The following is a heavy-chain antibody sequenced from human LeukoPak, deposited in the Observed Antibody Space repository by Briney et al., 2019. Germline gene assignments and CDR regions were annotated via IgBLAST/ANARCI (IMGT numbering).Heavy chain of an antibody. V-gene: IGHV1-18*01. CDR2: ISAYNGDT. CDR3: ARTSHYVDIAATIPYGIYYFDY. CDR1: GYTFTSYG. D-gene: IGHD5-12*01. J-gene: IGHJ4*02. Sequence: ASVKVSCKASGYTFTSYGISWVRHAPGQGLEWMGWISAYNGDTNYAQKLQGRVTMTTDTSTSTAYMELRSLSSDATAVYYCARTSHYVDIAATIPYGIYYFDYWGQRTLVSVSS.